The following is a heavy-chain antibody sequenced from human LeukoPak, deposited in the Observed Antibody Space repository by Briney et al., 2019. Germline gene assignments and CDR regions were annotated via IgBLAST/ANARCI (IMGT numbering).Heavy chain of an antibody. Sequence: GGSLKISYKGSGYSFTSYWIGWVRQMPGKGLEWMGIIYFGDSHTRYSPSFQGQVTISADKSISTAYLQWSSLKASDTAIYYCATSAGSSSSWEFDYWGQGTLVTVPS. CDR1: GYSFTSYW. D-gene: IGHD6-13*01. V-gene: IGHV5-51*01. CDR2: IYFGDSHT. CDR3: ATSAGSSSSWEFDY. J-gene: IGHJ4*02.